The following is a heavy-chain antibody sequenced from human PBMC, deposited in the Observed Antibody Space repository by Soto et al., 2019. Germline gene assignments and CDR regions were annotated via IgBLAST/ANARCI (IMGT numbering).Heavy chain of an antibody. Sequence: SETLSLTCTVSGGSISSGGYYWSWIRQHPGKGLEWIGYIYYSGSTYYNPSLKSRVTISVDTSKNQFSLKLSSVTAADTAVYYCARDSAGFGELLSGYNWLDPWAQGTLVPVSS. D-gene: IGHD3-10*01. J-gene: IGHJ5*02. CDR3: ARDSAGFGELLSGYNWLDP. CDR2: IYYSGST. CDR1: GGSISSGGYY. V-gene: IGHV4-31*03.